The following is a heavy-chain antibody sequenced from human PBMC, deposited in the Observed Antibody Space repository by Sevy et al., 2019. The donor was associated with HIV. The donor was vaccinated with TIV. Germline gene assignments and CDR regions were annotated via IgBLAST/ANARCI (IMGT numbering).Heavy chain of an antibody. CDR2: RSYDGSNK. J-gene: IGHJ4*02. CDR1: GFTFSSYA. D-gene: IGHD3-22*01. Sequence: GGSLRLSCAASGFTFSSYAMHWVRRAPGKGLEWVADRSYDGSNKNYADSVKGRFTISRDNSKNTLYLQMNSLRAEDTAVYYCARENYYDSSGYYTQWDYFDYWGQGTLVTVSS. V-gene: IGHV3-30*04. CDR3: ARENYYDSSGYYTQWDYFDY.